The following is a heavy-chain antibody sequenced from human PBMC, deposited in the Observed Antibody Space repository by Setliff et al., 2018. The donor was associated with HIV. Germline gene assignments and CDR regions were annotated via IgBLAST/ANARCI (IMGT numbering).Heavy chain of an antibody. CDR3: ARHTTHHYDFWSGPYYFDY. CDR1: GFTFSSYE. Sequence: GGSLRLSCAASGFTFSSYEMNWVRQAPGKGLEWVSYIGNSGSPIYYADSVKGRFTISRDNAKNSLYLQMNGLRAEDTAVYYCARHTTHHYDFWSGPYYFDYWGQGILVTVSS. V-gene: IGHV3-48*03. CDR2: IGNSGSPI. D-gene: IGHD3-3*01. J-gene: IGHJ4*02.